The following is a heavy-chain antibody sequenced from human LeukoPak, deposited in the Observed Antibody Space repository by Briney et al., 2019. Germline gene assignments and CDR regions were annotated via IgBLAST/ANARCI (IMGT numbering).Heavy chain of an antibody. Sequence: ASVKVSCKASGYTFTSYYMHWVRQAPGQGLQWLGIINPSGGHTTYTQKYQGRVTMTRDTSISTAYMELSRLRSDDTAVYYCVLEVLSSGWVSWGQGTLVTVSS. D-gene: IGHD6-19*01. CDR2: INPSGGHT. J-gene: IGHJ5*02. CDR1: GYTFTSYY. V-gene: IGHV1-46*01. CDR3: VLEVLSSGWVS.